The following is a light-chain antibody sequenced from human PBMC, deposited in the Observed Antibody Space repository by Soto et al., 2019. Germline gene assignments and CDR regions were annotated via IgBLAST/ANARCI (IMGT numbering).Light chain of an antibody. CDR1: SSDIGAGYD. J-gene: IGLJ3*02. CDR2: SNI. V-gene: IGLV1-40*01. Sequence: QLVLTQPPSMSGAPGQRVTISCTGSSSDIGAGYDVHWYQQFPGTAPKLLIYSNINRPSGVPDRFSGSKSGTSASLAITGLQAEDEADYYCQSYDSSLGGSKGVFGGGTKAHRP. CDR3: QSYDSSLGGSKGV.